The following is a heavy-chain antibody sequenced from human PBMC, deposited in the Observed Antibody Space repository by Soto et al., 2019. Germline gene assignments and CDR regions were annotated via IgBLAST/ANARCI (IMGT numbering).Heavy chain of an antibody. D-gene: IGHD3-16*02. V-gene: IGHV3-9*01. J-gene: IGHJ4*02. CDR2: ISWNSGSI. CDR3: AKDMVAYYDYIWGSYRETYFDY. CDR1: GFTFDDYA. Sequence: GGSLRLSCAASGFTFDDYAMHWVRQAPGKGLEWVSGISWNSGSIGYADSVKGRFTISRDNAKNSLYLQMNSLRAEDTALYYCAKDMVAYYDYIWGSYRETYFDYWGQGTLVTVSS.